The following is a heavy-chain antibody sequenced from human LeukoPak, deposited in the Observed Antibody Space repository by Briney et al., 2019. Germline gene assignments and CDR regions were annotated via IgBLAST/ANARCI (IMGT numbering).Heavy chain of an antibody. CDR3: TRGGGQWLVGGTFDI. V-gene: IGHV3-30*04. J-gene: IGHJ3*02. D-gene: IGHD6-19*01. Sequence: SCKASGYTFSTYAMHWVRQAPGKGLEWVAVISYDGNNKYYADSVKGRFTTSRENSKNTLYLQMNSLRAEDTAVYYCTRGGGQWLVGGTFDIWGQETMVTVSS. CDR1: GYTFSTYA. CDR2: ISYDGNNK.